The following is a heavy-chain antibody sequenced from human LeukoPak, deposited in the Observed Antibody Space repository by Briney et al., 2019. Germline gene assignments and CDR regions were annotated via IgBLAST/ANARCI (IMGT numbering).Heavy chain of an antibody. CDR2: INPNSGGT. Sequence: ASVEVSCKASGYTFTGYYMHWVRQAPGQGLEWMGWINPNSGGTNYAQKFQGRVTMTRDTSISTAYMELSRLRSDDTAVYYCASGYGDYDPYYYYGMDVWGQGTTVTVSS. CDR3: ASGYGDYDPYYYYGMDV. D-gene: IGHD4-17*01. CDR1: GYTFTGYY. J-gene: IGHJ6*02. V-gene: IGHV1-2*02.